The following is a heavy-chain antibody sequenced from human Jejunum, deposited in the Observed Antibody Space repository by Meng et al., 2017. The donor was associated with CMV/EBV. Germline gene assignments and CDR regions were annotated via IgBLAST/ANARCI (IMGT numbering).Heavy chain of an antibody. J-gene: IGHJ4*02. CDR3: ARGGYSSSSGEYDY. CDR1: GLTFDAYG. Sequence: GLTFDAYGMSWVRQGPGKGLEWVSGINGNGGSTAYGDSVEGRFTISRDNAKNSLYLQMNSLRADDTAFYYCARGGYSSSSGEYDYWGQGTLVTVSS. D-gene: IGHD6-6*01. CDR2: INGNGGST. V-gene: IGHV3-20*03.